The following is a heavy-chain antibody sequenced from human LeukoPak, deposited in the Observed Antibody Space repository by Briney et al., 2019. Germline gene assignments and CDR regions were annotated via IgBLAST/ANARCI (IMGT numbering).Heavy chain of an antibody. CDR1: GGSISRSSYY. D-gene: IGHD3-22*01. Sequence: SETLSLTCTVSGGSISRSSYYWGWIRQPPGKGLEWIGNIYHSGSTYYNPSLKSRVTISVDTSKNQFSLKLSSVTAADTAVYYCTRPYYYDSSGDPDYWGQGTLVTVSS. V-gene: IGHV4-39*07. J-gene: IGHJ4*02. CDR3: TRPYYYDSSGDPDY. CDR2: IYHSGST.